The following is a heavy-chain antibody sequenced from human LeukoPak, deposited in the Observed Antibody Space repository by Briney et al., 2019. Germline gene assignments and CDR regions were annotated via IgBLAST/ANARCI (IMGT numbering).Heavy chain of an antibody. D-gene: IGHD3-22*01. CDR1: GGSISSYY. J-gene: IGHJ4*02. Sequence: PSETLSLTCTVSGGSISSYYWSWIRQPPGKGLEWIGEINHSGSTNYSPSLKSRVTISVDTSKNQFSLRLSSVTAADTAVYYCARVSSRRLPPTYSYDRRNYFDYWGQGTLVTVSS. V-gene: IGHV4-34*01. CDR3: ARVSSRRLPPTYSYDRRNYFDY. CDR2: INHSGST.